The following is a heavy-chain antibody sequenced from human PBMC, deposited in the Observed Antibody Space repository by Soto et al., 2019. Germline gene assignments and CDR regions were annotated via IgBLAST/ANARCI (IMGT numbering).Heavy chain of an antibody. CDR2: ISSSGSTI. J-gene: IGHJ4*02. Sequence: PWGSLRLSCAASGFTFISYEINFFRHSPWKWLEGVSYISSSGSTIYYADSVKGRFTISRDDAKNSLYLQMNSLRAEDTAVYYCPRSRRPLGELSSCVDYWGQGTLVTVSS. V-gene: IGHV3-48*03. D-gene: IGHD3-16*02. CDR3: PRSRRPLGELSSCVDY. CDR1: GFTFISYE.